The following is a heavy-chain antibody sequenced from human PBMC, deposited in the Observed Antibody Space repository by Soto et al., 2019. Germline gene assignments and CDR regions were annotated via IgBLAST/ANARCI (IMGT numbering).Heavy chain of an antibody. CDR3: ARGPQRTTVTTNYYYGMDV. Sequence: GASVKVSCKASGGTFSSYAISWVRQAPGQGLEWMGGIIPIFGTANYAQKFQGRVTITADKSTSTAYMELSSLRSEGTAVYYCARGPQRTTVTTNYYYGMDVWGQGTTVTVSS. CDR2: IIPIFGTA. J-gene: IGHJ6*02. D-gene: IGHD4-17*01. CDR1: GGTFSSYA. V-gene: IGHV1-69*06.